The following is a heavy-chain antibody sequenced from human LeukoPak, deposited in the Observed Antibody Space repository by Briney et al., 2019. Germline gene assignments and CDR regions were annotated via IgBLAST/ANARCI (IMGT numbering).Heavy chain of an antibody. CDR3: AKEGIAAAGRDNYYYMDV. D-gene: IGHD6-13*01. V-gene: IGHV3-11*04. J-gene: IGHJ6*03. CDR1: GFTFSDYY. Sequence: GGSLRLSCAASGFTFSDYYMSWIRQAPGKGLEWVSYISSSGSTIYYADSVKGRFTISRDNAKNSLYLQMNSLRAEDTAVYYCAKEGIAAAGRDNYYYMDVWGKGTTVTVSS. CDR2: ISSSGSTI.